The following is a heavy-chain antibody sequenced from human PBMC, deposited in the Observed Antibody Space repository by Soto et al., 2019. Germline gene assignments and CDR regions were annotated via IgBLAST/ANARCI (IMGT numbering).Heavy chain of an antibody. CDR1: GFTFDDYA. Sequence: EVQLVESGGGLVQPGRSLRLSCAASGFTFDDYAMHWVRQAPGKSLEWVSGISWNSGSIGYADSVKGRFTISRDNAKNSLYLQMNSLRAEDTALYYCAKGPYYYDSSGYYDYWGQGTLVTVSS. CDR3: AKGPYYYDSSGYYDY. J-gene: IGHJ4*02. V-gene: IGHV3-9*01. CDR2: ISWNSGSI. D-gene: IGHD3-22*01.